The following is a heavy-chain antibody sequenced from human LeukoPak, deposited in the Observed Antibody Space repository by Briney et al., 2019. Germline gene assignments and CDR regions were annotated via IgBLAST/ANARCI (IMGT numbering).Heavy chain of an antibody. CDR3: ARSFATGTTGDNWFDP. D-gene: IGHD1-1*01. Sequence: PSETLSLTCAVYGGSFSGYYWSWIRQPRGKGLEWIGEINHSGSTNYNRSLKSRVTISVDTSKNQFSLKLSSVTAADTAVYYCARSFATGTTGDNWFDPWGQGTLVTVSS. V-gene: IGHV4-34*01. J-gene: IGHJ5*02. CDR1: GGSFSGYY. CDR2: INHSGST.